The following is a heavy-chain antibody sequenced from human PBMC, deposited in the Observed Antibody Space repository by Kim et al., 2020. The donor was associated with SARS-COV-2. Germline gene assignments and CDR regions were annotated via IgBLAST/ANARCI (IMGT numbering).Heavy chain of an antibody. J-gene: IGHJ4*02. Sequence: GGSLRLSCAASGFTFSSYAMSWVRQAPGKGLEWVSAISGSGGSTYYADSVKGRFTISRDNSKNTLYLQMNSLRAEDTAVYYCAKELGYCSGGSCYSFDYWGQGTLDTVSS. CDR1: GFTFSSYA. CDR2: ISGSGGST. D-gene: IGHD2-15*01. V-gene: IGHV3-23*01. CDR3: AKELGYCSGGSCYSFDY.